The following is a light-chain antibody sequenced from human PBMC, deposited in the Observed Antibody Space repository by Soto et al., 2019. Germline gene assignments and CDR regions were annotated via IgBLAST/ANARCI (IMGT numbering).Light chain of an antibody. J-gene: IGKJ1*01. CDR1: QSIFYSSNNKNY. V-gene: IGKV4-1*01. Sequence: DIVMTQSPDSLSVYLGERAVINCKSRQSIFYSSNNKNYLVWYQQKSGQPPKMLIYWASTRESGVPDRFNGSGSGTDLTLTISNLQAEDVAVYFCQQYFNTPRTFGQGTRVEI. CDR2: WAS. CDR3: QQYFNTPRT.